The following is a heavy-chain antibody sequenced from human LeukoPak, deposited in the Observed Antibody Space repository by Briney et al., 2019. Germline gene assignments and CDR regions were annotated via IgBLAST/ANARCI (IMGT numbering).Heavy chain of an antibody. V-gene: IGHV4-4*09. Sequence: SETLSLTCTVSGGSFTSYYWSWIRQPPGKGLEWIGYIYTSGTTKYNPSLKSRVTILVDTSKNQFPLKLSSVTAADTAVYYCARFLTASQFDYWGQGTLVTVSS. CDR1: GGSFTSYY. D-gene: IGHD2-21*02. CDR3: ARFLTASQFDY. CDR2: IYTSGTT. J-gene: IGHJ4*02.